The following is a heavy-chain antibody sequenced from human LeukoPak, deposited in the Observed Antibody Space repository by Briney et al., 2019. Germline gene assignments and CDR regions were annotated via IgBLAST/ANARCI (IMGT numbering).Heavy chain of an antibody. CDR2: INYSGST. D-gene: IGHD2-21*02. J-gene: IGHJ5*02. Sequence: PSETLSLTCTVSGGSISSTSYYLGWIRQPPGKGLEWIGTINYSGSTYYDPSLKSRVTISVDTSKNQISLKLNSVTAADTAMYYCARHGDLLSPFQTWGQGTLVTVSS. V-gene: IGHV4-39*01. CDR3: ARHGDLLSPFQT. CDR1: GGSISSTSYY.